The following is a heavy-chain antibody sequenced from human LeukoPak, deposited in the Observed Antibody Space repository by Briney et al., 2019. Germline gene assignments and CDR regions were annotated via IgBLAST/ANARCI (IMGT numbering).Heavy chain of an antibody. J-gene: IGHJ4*02. CDR2: IRYDGSNK. Sequence: GGSLRLSCAASGFTFNSYGMHWVRQAPGKGLEWVAFIRYDGSNKYYADSVKGRFTISRDNSKNTVYLQMNNLRVEDTAVYYCARGEVVAARFDFWGQGTLVTVSS. CDR1: GFTFNSYG. D-gene: IGHD2-15*01. CDR3: ARGEVVAARFDF. V-gene: IGHV3-30*02.